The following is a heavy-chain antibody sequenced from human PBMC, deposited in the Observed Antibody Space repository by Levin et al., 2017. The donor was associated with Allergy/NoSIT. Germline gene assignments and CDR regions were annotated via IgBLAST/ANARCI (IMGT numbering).Heavy chain of an antibody. V-gene: IGHV3-23*01. CDR2: ISGSGGST. J-gene: IGHJ4*02. Sequence: GESLKISCAASGFTFSSYAMSWVRQAPGKGLEWVSAISGSGGSTYYADSVKGRFTISRDNSKNTLYLQMNSLRAEDTAVYYCAKRVESSSSSPFDYWGQGTLVTVSS. D-gene: IGHD6-6*01. CDR1: GFTFSSYA. CDR3: AKRVESSSSSPFDY.